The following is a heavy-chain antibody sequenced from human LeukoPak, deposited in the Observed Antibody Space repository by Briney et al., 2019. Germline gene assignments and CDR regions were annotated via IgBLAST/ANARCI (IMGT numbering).Heavy chain of an antibody. CDR2: INPNSGGT. J-gene: IGHJ4*02. Sequence: ASVKVSCKASGYTFTGYYMHWVRQAPGQGREWMGRINPNSGGTNYAQKFQGRVTMTRDTSINTAYMELSRLRSDDTAVYYCAGEWYDILTGYLPFGYWGQGTLVTVSS. CDR3: AGEWYDILTGYLPFGY. D-gene: IGHD3-9*01. CDR1: GYTFTGYY. V-gene: IGHV1-2*06.